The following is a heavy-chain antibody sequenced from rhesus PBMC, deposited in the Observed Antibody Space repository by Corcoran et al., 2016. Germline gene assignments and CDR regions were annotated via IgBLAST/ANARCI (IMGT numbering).Heavy chain of an antibody. CDR3: AREVQWVQSLFDY. CDR2: IHGRGGTT. Sequence: QVQLQESGPGLVKPSETLSRTCAVSGGSISSNYWSWIRPAPGKGLEWIGRIHGRGGTTDYNPSLKSRVTISTDTSKNQFSLKLSSVTAADTAVYYCAREVQWVQSLFDYWGQGVLVTVSS. V-gene: IGHV4-160*01. CDR1: GGSISSNY. D-gene: IGHD5-24*01. J-gene: IGHJ4*01.